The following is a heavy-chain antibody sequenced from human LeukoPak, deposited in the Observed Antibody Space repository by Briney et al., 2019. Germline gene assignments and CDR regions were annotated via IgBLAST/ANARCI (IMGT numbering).Heavy chain of an antibody. D-gene: IGHD3-9*01. J-gene: IGHJ5*02. CDR3: ARAPHYDILTGYYSRGANWFDP. CDR2: IYYSGST. Sequence: PSEALSLTCAVSGGSISNSGYYWNWIRQPPGKGLEWIGYIYYSGSTNYNPSLKSRVTISVDTSKNQFSLKLSSVTAADTAVYYCARAPHYDILTGYYSRGANWFDPWGQGTLVTVSS. V-gene: IGHV4-61*08. CDR1: GGSISNSGYY.